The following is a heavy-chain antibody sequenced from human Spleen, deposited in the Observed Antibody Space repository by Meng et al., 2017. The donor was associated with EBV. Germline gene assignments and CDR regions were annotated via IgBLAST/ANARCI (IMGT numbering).Heavy chain of an antibody. V-gene: IGHV1-2*06. CDR1: GYALPADY. J-gene: IGHJ5*02. CDR3: ARGPQMVRGVAWGWFDP. Sequence: QVELGPAGGEVRKPGASVKVSCKTPGYALPADYIHWLRQAPGQGLEWMGRINPKTGDTLYRERFRGRVAVTRDTSINTAYMELNSLRSDDTAVYFCARGPQMVRGVAWGWFDPWGQGTLVTVSS. D-gene: IGHD3-10*01. CDR2: INPKTGDT.